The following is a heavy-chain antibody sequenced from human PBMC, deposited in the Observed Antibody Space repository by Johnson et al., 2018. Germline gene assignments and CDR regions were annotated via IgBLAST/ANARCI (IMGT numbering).Heavy chain of an antibody. J-gene: IGHJ4*02. D-gene: IGHD4-17*01. CDR3: ARVAYRDEGFDY. V-gene: IGHV3-7*01. Sequence: VQLVQSGGGLVQPGGSLRLSCVASGFTFNRYWMSWVRQSPGKGLEWVAAIKEDGSEKSYMASVKGRFTISRDNAANSLYLQMNSLRAEDTAVYYCARVAYRDEGFDYWGQGTLVTVSS. CDR2: IKEDGSEK. CDR1: GFTFNRYW.